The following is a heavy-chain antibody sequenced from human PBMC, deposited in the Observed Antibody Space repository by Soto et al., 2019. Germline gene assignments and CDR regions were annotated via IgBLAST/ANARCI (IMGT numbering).Heavy chain of an antibody. CDR3: AHMRDDYGHFFDY. V-gene: IGHV2-5*02. D-gene: IGHD4-17*01. CDR1: GFSLSTRGVG. Sequence: QITLKESGPTLVKPTQTLTLTCTVSGFSLSTRGVGVAWIRQPPGKALKWLALIYWDDDKRYSPSLEGRLTITKDTSKNQVVLRMTNMDPVDTATYFCAHMRDDYGHFFDYWGQGTLVTV. CDR2: IYWDDDK. J-gene: IGHJ4*02.